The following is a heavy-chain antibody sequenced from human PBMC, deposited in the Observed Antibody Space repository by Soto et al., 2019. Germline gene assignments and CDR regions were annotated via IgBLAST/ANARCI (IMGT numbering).Heavy chain of an antibody. J-gene: IGHJ4*02. CDR3: AKTHIVVVTASPN. Sequence: EVQLLESGGGLVQPGGSLRLSCVASGFTFTSYAMSWVRQAPGKGLEWVSGISSSGGSTYYADSVKGRFTISRDHSKNTLFLQMNSLRAEETAVYYCAKTHIVVVTASPNWGQGTLVTVFS. D-gene: IGHD2-21*02. CDR2: ISSSGGST. CDR1: GFTFTSYA. V-gene: IGHV3-23*01.